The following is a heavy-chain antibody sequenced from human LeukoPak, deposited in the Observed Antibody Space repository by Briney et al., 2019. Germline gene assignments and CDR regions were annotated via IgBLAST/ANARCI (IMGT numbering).Heavy chain of an antibody. D-gene: IGHD2-15*01. CDR1: GXTFSSYE. J-gene: IGHJ5*02. Sequence: GGSLRLSCAASGXTFSSYEMNWLRQAPGKGLEWISYISSSGSTIYYADSVKGRFTISRDNAENSLYLHMSSLRAEDTALYYCARDRIMVVGPYNWFDPWGQGTLVTVSS. CDR3: ARDRIMVVGPYNWFDP. CDR2: ISSSGSTI. V-gene: IGHV3-48*03.